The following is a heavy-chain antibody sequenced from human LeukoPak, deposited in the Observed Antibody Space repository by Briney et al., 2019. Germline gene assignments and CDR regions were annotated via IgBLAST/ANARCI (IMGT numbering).Heavy chain of an antibody. CDR1: GFGFCSYD. Sequence: GGSLRLSCAASGFGFCSYDIHSGRQAPGKGLGWGTFIESDGTKEYYADYVKRRFNISRDNSKNTVYVQMNNLRAEDTAVYYCAKEGSGWYYLDYWGQGTVVTVSS. CDR3: AKEGSGWYYLDY. D-gene: IGHD6-19*01. J-gene: IGHJ4*02. V-gene: IGHV3-30*02. CDR2: IESDGTKE.